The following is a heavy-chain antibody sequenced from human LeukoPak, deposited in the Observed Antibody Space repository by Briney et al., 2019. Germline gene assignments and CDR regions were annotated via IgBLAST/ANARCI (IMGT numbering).Heavy chain of an antibody. CDR2: IYYGGTT. D-gene: IGHD4-17*01. Sequence: SETLSLTCTVSGGSISDDGCYWSWIRQLPGKGLEWIGHIYYGGTTEYNPSLESRITISVATSKTQFSLKLNSVTAADTAVYYCTRGGATVTDYWGQGTLVTVSS. CDR3: TRGGATVTDY. V-gene: IGHV4-31*03. J-gene: IGHJ4*02. CDR1: GGSISDDGCY.